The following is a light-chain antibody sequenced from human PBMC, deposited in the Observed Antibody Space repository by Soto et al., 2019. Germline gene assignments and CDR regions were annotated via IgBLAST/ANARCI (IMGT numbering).Light chain of an antibody. CDR1: QSISRG. J-gene: IGKJ5*01. CDR3: QQYDIWPPIT. V-gene: IGKV3-15*01. Sequence: EIVMTQSPATLSVPQGERATLSCRASQSISRGLAWYQQKPGQAPSLLIYDSSTRATGIPARFSGSGSGTEFTLTISSLQSEDFAFYYCQQYDIWPPITFGQGTRLEIK. CDR2: DSS.